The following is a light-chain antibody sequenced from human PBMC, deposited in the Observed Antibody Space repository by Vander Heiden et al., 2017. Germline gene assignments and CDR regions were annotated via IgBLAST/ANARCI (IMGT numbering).Light chain of an antibody. J-gene: IGKJ4*01. CDR2: GAS. CDR3: QYYPSFLT. Sequence: EIVLPQSPGTLSLSPGERATLSCRASQSVSSGYLAWHQQRPGQPPRLLIYGASSRATGIPDRFSGSGSGTDSTLTISRLEPEDFAVYYCQYYPSFLTFGGGTKVEIK. CDR1: QSVSSGY. V-gene: IGKV3-20*01.